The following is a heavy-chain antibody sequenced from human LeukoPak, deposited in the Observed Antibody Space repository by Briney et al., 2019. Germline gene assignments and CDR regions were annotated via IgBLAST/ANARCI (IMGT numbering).Heavy chain of an antibody. V-gene: IGHV3-7*01. CDR3: VKGGGTYDH. Sequence: PGGSLRLSCAASGFTFSSYGMHWVRQAPGKGLEWVANIKEDGSEKNYVDSVKGRFTISRDNAKNALYLQMNSLRAEDTAEYYCVKGGGTYDHWGQGTLVIVSS. CDR1: GFTFSSYG. D-gene: IGHD3-16*01. CDR2: IKEDGSEK. J-gene: IGHJ4*02.